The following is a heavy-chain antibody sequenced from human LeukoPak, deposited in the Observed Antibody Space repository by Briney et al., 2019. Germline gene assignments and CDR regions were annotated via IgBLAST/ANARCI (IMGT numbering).Heavy chain of an antibody. D-gene: IGHD3-22*01. Sequence: PSETLSLTCTVSGGSISSYYWSWIRQPAGKGLEWIGRIYTSGSTNYNPSLKSRVTISVDTSKNQFSLKLSSVTAADTAVYYCARTYYYDSSGYSGFDYWGQGTLVTVSS. V-gene: IGHV4-4*07. J-gene: IGHJ4*02. CDR1: GGSISSYY. CDR2: IYTSGST. CDR3: ARTYYYDSSGYSGFDY.